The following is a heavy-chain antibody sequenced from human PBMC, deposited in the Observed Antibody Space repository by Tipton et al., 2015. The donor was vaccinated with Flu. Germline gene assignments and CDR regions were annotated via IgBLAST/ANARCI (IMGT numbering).Heavy chain of an antibody. CDR3: ARGSRRPFGRMSGYSPSHFDY. Sequence: GLVKPSETLSLTCAVYGGSFSGYYWSWIRQPPGKGLEWIGEINHSGSTNYNPSLKSRVTISVDTSKNQFSLKLSSVTAADTAVYYCARGSRRPFGRMSGYSPSHFDYWGQGTLVTVSS. CDR1: GGSFSGYY. D-gene: IGHD3-3*01. J-gene: IGHJ4*02. CDR2: INHSGST. V-gene: IGHV4-34*01.